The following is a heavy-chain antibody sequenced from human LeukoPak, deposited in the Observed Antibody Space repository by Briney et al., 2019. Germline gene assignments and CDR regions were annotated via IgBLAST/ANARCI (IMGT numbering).Heavy chain of an antibody. CDR2: IYSGGNT. Sequence: PGGSLRLSCAASGLTVSSNCMSWVRQAPGKGLEWVSFIYSGGNTYYADSVKGRFTISRDNSKNTFHLQMNSLRAEDTAVYYCAELGITMIGGVWGKGTTVTISS. CDR3: AELGITMIGGV. J-gene: IGHJ6*04. D-gene: IGHD3-10*02. V-gene: IGHV3-53*01. CDR1: GLTVSSNC.